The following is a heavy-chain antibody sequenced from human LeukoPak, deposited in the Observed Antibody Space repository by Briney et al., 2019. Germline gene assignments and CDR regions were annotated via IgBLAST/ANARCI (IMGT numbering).Heavy chain of an antibody. CDR3: ARIVLTPPYGMDV. Sequence: NPGGSLRLSCVASRFTFSSYGMTWVRRAPGTGLEWVSSISFGGGRIFYTDSVKGRFTIFRDDSKNSLYLEMNSLRAEDTAVYFCARIVLTPPYGMDVWGQGTTVTVSS. V-gene: IGHV3-21*01. CDR2: ISFGGGRI. J-gene: IGHJ6*02. D-gene: IGHD2/OR15-2a*01. CDR1: RFTFSSYG.